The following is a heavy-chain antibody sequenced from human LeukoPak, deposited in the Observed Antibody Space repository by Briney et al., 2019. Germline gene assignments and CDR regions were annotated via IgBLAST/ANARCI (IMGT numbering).Heavy chain of an antibody. CDR3: ARAPSEIGGYYPEYFRH. D-gene: IGHD3-22*01. J-gene: IGHJ1*01. V-gene: IGHV3-74*01. CDR2: IKSDGST. Sequence: LPGGSLRLSCAASGFTFSSYWMHWVRQPPGKGLVWVSRIKSDGSTNYADSVKGRFTVSRDNAKNTLSLQMNSLRAEDTGVYYCARAPSEIGGYYPEYFRHWGQGTLVTVSS. CDR1: GFTFSSYW.